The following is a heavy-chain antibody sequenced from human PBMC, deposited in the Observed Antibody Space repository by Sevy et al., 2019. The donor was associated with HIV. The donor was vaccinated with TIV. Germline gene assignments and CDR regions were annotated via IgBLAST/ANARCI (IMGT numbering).Heavy chain of an antibody. CDR3: ARLGTIFGVATYYYYYMDV. CDR1: GYTFTSYG. Sequence: ASVKVSCKASGYTFTSYGISWVGQAPGQGLEWMGWISAYNGNTNYAQKLQGRVTMTTDTSTSTAYMEMRSMRSDDTAVYYCARLGTIFGVATYYYYYMDVWGKGTTVTVSS. V-gene: IGHV1-18*01. D-gene: IGHD3-3*01. CDR2: ISAYNGNT. J-gene: IGHJ6*03.